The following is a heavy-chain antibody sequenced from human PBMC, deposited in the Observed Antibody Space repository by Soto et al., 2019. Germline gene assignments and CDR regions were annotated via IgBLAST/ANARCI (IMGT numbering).Heavy chain of an antibody. CDR1: GFTFSSYA. J-gene: IGHJ3*02. CDR3: ANDSVQGDAFDI. D-gene: IGHD1-26*01. V-gene: IGHV3-23*01. Sequence: GGSLRLSCAASGFTFSSYAMSWVRQAPGKGLEWVSAISGSGGSTYYADSVKGRFTISRDNSKNTLYLQMNSLRAEDTAVYYCANDSVQGDAFDIWGQGTMVTVS. CDR2: ISGSGGST.